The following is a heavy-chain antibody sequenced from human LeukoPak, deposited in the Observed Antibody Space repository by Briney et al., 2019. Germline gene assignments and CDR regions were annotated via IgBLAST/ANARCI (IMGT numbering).Heavy chain of an antibody. V-gene: IGHV4-34*01. J-gene: IGHJ4*02. CDR3: ARLFWGCSSTSCGDY. CDR1: GGSFSGYY. CDR2: INHSGST. Sequence: PSETLSLTCAVYGGSFSGYYWSWIRQPPGEGLEWIGEINHSGSTNYNPSLKSRVTISVDTSKNQFSLKLSSVTAADTAVYYCARLFWGCSSTSCGDYWGQGTLVTVSS. D-gene: IGHD2-2*01.